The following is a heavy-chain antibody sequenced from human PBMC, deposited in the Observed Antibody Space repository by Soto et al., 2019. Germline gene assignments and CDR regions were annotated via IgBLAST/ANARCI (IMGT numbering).Heavy chain of an antibody. CDR2: ISGYEGNT. CDR1: GYSFTTYD. D-gene: IGHD6-6*01. CDR3: ARVGSRSSPIDF. J-gene: IGHJ4*02. Sequence: ASVKVSCEASGYSFTTYDITWVRQAPGQGLEWMGWISGYEGNTNYTQRLQGRVTMTTDTSTTTAYMELRSLKPDDTAVYYCARVGSRSSPIDFWRQGTLVTVSS. V-gene: IGHV1-18*01.